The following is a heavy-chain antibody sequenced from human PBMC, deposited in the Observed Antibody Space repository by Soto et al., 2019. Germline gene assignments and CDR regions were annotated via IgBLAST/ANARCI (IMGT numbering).Heavy chain of an antibody. D-gene: IGHD2-15*01. J-gene: IGHJ4*02. V-gene: IGHV3-48*03. CDR1: GFTFSSYE. CDR3: ARGQLPAATTYFDF. CDR2: ISSSGSTI. Sequence: GGSLRLSCAASGFTFSSYEMNWVRQAPGKGLEWVSYISSSGSTIYYADSVKGRFTISRDNAKNSLYLQMNSLRAEDTAVYYCARGQLPAATTYFDFWGQGTLVTAPQ.